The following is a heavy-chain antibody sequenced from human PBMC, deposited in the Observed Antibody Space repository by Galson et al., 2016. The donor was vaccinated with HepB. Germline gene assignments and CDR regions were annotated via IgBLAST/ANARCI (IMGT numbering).Heavy chain of an antibody. CDR3: ARDPRGPQVWATYLDY. Sequence: SLRLSCAASGFTFSSYSVNWVRQAPGKGLDWVSSISSSSSYIYYADSVKGRFTISRDNAKNSLYLHMNNLRAEDTAVYYCARDPRGPQVWATYLDYWGQGTLVTVSS. J-gene: IGHJ4*02. V-gene: IGHV3-21*01. CDR1: GFTFSSYS. CDR2: ISSSSSYI. D-gene: IGHD5-18*01.